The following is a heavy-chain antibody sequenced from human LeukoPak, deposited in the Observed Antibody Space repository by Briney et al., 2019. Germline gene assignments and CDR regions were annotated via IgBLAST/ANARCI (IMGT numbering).Heavy chain of an antibody. D-gene: IGHD2-2*01. Sequence: GGSLRLSCAASGFTFSSYAMGWVRQAPGKXXXXXXXXXXXXGSTYYADSVKGRFTISRDNSKNTLYLQMNSLRAEDTAVYYCAKDRADIVVVPAAQGFDYWGQGTLVTVSS. V-gene: IGHV3-23*01. CDR3: AKDRADIVVVPAAQGFDY. CDR1: GFTFSSYA. CDR2: XXXXXGST. J-gene: IGHJ4*02.